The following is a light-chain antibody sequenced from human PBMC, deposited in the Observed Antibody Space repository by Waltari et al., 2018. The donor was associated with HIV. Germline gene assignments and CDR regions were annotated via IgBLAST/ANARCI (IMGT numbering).Light chain of an antibody. CDR3: CSYAGSSTLEV. J-gene: IGLJ2*01. CDR1: SSDVGSYNL. V-gene: IGLV2-23*01. Sequence: QSALTQPASVSGSPGPSITISCPGTSSDVGSYNLISWYHQHPGKAPKLMIYEGSKRPSGVSNRFSGSKSGNTASLTISGLQAEDEADYYCCSYAGSSTLEVFGGGTKLTVL. CDR2: EGS.